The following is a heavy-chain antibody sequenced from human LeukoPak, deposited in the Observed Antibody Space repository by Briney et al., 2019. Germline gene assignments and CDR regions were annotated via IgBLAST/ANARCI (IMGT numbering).Heavy chain of an antibody. CDR1: GYIFTRYG. CDR3: ARTTTVVTPLSPYYFDY. D-gene: IGHD4-23*01. J-gene: IGHJ4*02. CDR2: ISAHYGNT. V-gene: IGHV1-18*01. Sequence: ASVKVSCKASGYIFTRYGISWVRQAPGQGLEWMGWISAHYGNTNYAQKFQGRLTMTTDTSTNTAYMELRSLRPDDTAVYYCARTTTVVTPLSPYYFDYWGLGTLVTVSS.